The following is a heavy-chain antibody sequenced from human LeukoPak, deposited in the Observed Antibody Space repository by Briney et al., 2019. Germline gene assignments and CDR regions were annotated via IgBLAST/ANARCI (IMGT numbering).Heavy chain of an antibody. CDR1: GFTFSSYS. CDR3: ARTATDTGEFDY. V-gene: IGHV3-21*01. J-gene: IGHJ4*02. CDR2: ISSSSSSI. D-gene: IGHD6-13*01. Sequence: PGGSLRLFCEASGFTFSSYSMNWVRQAPGKGLECVSSISSSSSSIYYADSVKCRFTISRDDAKNSLYLQMNSLRSENTAVYYCARTATDTGEFDYWGQGTLVTVSS.